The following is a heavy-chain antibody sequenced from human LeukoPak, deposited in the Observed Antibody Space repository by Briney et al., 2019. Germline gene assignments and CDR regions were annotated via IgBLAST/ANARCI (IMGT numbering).Heavy chain of an antibody. CDR2: IYYSGSA. CDR3: ASRGGGYYYYYYMDV. J-gene: IGHJ6*03. CDR1: GYSISSGHY. V-gene: IGHV4-38-2*02. D-gene: IGHD5-24*01. Sequence: SETLSLTCTVSGYSISSGHYWGWIRQTPGKGLEWIGSIYYSGSAYYNPSLKSRVSISVDTSKNQFSLKVSSVTAADTAVYFCASRGGGYYYYYYMDVWGKGTTVTVSS.